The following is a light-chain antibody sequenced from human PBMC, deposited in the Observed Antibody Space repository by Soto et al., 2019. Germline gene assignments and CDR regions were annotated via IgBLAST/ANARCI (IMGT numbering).Light chain of an antibody. CDR1: QSVSSN. CDR3: QQYRT. V-gene: IGKV3-20*01. Sequence: LFVSPGERATLSCRASQSVSSNLAWYQQKPGQAPRLLIYAASSRATGIPDRFSGSGSGTDFTLTISRLEPEDFAVYYCQQYRTFGQGTKVDIK. J-gene: IGKJ1*01. CDR2: AAS.